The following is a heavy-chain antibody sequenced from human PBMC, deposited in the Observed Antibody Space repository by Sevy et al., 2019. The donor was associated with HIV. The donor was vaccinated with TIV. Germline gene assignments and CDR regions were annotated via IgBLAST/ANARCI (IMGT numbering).Heavy chain of an antibody. D-gene: IGHD2-15*01. Sequence: GESLKISCAASGFTFSTSTMNWVRQAPGKGLEWVSLMTSRGSYILYADSVKGRFTISRDNAKNSVFLQMNSLRVEDTAVYYCVRDGWNYWGQGTLVTVSS. CDR1: GFTFSTST. V-gene: IGHV3-21*01. J-gene: IGHJ4*02. CDR2: MTSRGSYI. CDR3: VRDGWNY.